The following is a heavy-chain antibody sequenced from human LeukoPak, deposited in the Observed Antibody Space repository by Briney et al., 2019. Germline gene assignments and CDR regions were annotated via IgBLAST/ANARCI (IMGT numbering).Heavy chain of an antibody. CDR1: GFSFDNYA. CDR2: LCGTGGGT. CDR3: AKDRTPYSRSGGYYLGAFDI. Sequence: GGALRLSCAASGFSFDNYAMTWVRPAPGKGLEWVSSLCGTGGGTWYAGSVKGRFTISRDNSKNTVYLQMNSLRVEDTAIYYCAKDRTPYSRSGGYYLGAFDIWGHGTLLTVSS. V-gene: IGHV3-23*01. D-gene: IGHD3-10*01. J-gene: IGHJ3*02.